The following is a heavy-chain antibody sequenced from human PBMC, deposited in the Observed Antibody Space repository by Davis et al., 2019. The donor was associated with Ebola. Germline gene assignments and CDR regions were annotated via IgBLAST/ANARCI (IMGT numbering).Heavy chain of an antibody. CDR2: ISAYNGNT. J-gene: IGHJ6*02. D-gene: IGHD2-2*01. V-gene: IGHV1-18*01. Sequence: ASVKVSCKASGYTFTSYGISWVRQAPGQGLEWMGWISAYNGNTNYAQKLQGRVTMTTDTSTGTAYMELRSLRSDDTAVYYCARDYIVVVPAATWGYYGMDVWGQGTTVTVSS. CDR1: GYTFTSYG. CDR3: ARDYIVVVPAATWGYYGMDV.